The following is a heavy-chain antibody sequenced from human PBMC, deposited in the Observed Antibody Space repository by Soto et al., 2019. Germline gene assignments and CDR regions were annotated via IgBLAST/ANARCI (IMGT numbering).Heavy chain of an antibody. CDR1: GASITTAYY. CDR2: IYYTGST. V-gene: IGHV4-31*03. J-gene: IGHJ5*02. CDR3: ASGSRLDP. D-gene: IGHD1-26*01. Sequence: SETLSLTCTVSGASITTAYYWTWVRQHPVKGLEWIGHIYYTGSTYYNPSLKSRLNISLDTSKNQFSLQLESVTAADTAIYFCASGSRLDPWGQGTLVTVSS.